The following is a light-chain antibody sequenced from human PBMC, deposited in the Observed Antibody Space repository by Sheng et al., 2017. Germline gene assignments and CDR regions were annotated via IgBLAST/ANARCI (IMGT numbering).Light chain of an antibody. V-gene: IGKV1-16*01. CDR3: QQYYSFPPT. CDR1: QDILKF. Sequence: DIQMTQSPSSLSASVGGRVTITCQASQDILKFLNWFQQKPGKAPELLIYAASTLQSGVPSRFSGSGSGTDFTLTISCLQSEDFATYYCQQYYSFPPTFGQGTKVEIK. CDR2: AAS. J-gene: IGKJ1*01.